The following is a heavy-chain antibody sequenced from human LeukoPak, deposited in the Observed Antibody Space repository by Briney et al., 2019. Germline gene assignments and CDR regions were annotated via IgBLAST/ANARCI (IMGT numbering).Heavy chain of an antibody. CDR1: GGSITSGDYY. V-gene: IGHV2-70*16. J-gene: IGHJ4*02. Sequence: QTLSLTCTVSGGSITSGDYYWSWIRQPPGKALEWLARIDWDDDKFYSTSLKTRLTISKDTSKNQVVLTMTNMDPVDTATYYCAQGGGYFDFWGQGTLVTVSS. D-gene: IGHD2-15*01. CDR3: AQGGGYFDF. CDR2: IDWDDDK.